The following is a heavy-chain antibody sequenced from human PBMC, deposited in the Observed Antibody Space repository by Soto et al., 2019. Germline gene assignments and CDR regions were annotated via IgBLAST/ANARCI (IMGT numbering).Heavy chain of an antibody. V-gene: IGHV3-30*03. Sequence: QVQLVESGGGVVQPGRSLRLSCAASGFIFSAFGIHWVRQAPGKGLEWVPFLSHDGSNKYYADSVRGRFSISRDNSKNTVYLQMNSLRADDTAVYYCARDRDGGTYTYFDNWGQGTRVTVSS. CDR1: GFIFSAFG. J-gene: IGHJ4*02. D-gene: IGHD1-26*01. CDR2: LSHDGSNK. CDR3: ARDRDGGTYTYFDN.